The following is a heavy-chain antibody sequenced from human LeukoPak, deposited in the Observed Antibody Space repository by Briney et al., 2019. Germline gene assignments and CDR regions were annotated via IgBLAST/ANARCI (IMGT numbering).Heavy chain of an antibody. CDR2: INSDGSSP. D-gene: IGHD6-19*01. CDR3: ARASSIAVAGTSELDY. CDR1: GFTFSSYW. J-gene: IGHJ4*02. V-gene: IGHV3-74*01. Sequence: HPGGSLRLSYAASGFTFSSYWMHWVRQAPGKGLVWVSRINSDGSSPSYADSVKGRFTISRDNAKNTLYLQMNRLRAEVTAVYYCARASSIAVAGTSELDYWGQGTLVTVSS.